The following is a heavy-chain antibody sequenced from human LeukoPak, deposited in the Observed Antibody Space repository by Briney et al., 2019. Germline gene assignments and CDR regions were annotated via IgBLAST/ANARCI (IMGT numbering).Heavy chain of an antibody. J-gene: IGHJ5*02. CDR3: AREPCSSTSLCLGFDP. V-gene: IGHV3-21*01. D-gene: IGHD2-2*01. CDR1: GFTFSSYS. CDR2: ISSSSSYI. Sequence: GRSLRLSCAASGFTFSSYSMNWVRQAPGKGLEWVSSISSSSSYIYYADSVKGRFTISRDNAKNSLYLQMNSLRAEDTAVYYCAREPCSSTSLCLGFDPWGQGTLVTVSS.